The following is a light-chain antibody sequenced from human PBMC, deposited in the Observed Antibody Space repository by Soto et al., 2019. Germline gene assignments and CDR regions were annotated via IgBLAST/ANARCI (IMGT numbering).Light chain of an antibody. CDR1: SSNIGAGYD. CDR2: GNT. J-gene: IGLJ2*01. CDR3: QSYDSSLSGWL. Sequence: QSVLTQPPSVSGAPGLRVTISCTGSSSNIGAGYDVHWYQQLPGTAPKLLVHGNTDRPSGVPDRFSGSKSGTSASLAITGLQAEDEADYYCQSYDSSLSGWLFGGGTKLTVL. V-gene: IGLV1-40*01.